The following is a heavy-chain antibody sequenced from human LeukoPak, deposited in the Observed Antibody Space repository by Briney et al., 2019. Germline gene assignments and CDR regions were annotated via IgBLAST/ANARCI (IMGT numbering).Heavy chain of an antibody. V-gene: IGHV3-23*01. CDR3: AKDPFVFESGNYLIDY. CDR2: ISTSGGST. CDR1: GFTFSSYA. J-gene: IGHJ4*02. D-gene: IGHD1-7*01. Sequence: GGSLRLSCAASGFTFSSYAMSWVRQAPGKGLEWVSGISTSGGSTYYTDSVKGRFTISRDNSKKTLYLQMNSLRAEDTAVYYCAKDPFVFESGNYLIDYWGQGTLVTVSS.